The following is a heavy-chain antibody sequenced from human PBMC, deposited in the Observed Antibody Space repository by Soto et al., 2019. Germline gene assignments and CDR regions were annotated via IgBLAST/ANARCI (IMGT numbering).Heavy chain of an antibody. J-gene: IGHJ6*02. CDR3: ARDRYSYYDFWSGSLPYYYYGMDV. CDR2: IWYDGSNK. D-gene: IGHD3-3*01. CDR1: GFTFSSYG. Sequence: GGSLRLSCAASGFTFSSYGMHWVRQAPGRGLEWVAVIWYDGSNKYYADSVKGRFTISRDNSKNTLYLQMNSLRAEDTAVYYCARDRYSYYDFWSGSLPYYYYGMDVWGQGTTVTVSS. V-gene: IGHV3-33*01.